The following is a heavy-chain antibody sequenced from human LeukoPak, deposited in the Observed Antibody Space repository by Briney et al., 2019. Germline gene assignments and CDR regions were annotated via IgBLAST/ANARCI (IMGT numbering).Heavy chain of an antibody. D-gene: IGHD6-13*01. CDR2: INTDGSTT. V-gene: IGHV3-74*01. J-gene: IGHJ4*02. CDR1: GFTFSRYW. Sequence: GGSLRLSCVASGFTFSRYWMHWVRQAPGKGLVWVSRINTDGSTTSYADSVKGRFTISRDNAKNTLYLQMNSLRAEDTAVYYCARDEEMRAAASYYFDYWGQGTLVTVSS. CDR3: ARDEEMRAAASYYFDY.